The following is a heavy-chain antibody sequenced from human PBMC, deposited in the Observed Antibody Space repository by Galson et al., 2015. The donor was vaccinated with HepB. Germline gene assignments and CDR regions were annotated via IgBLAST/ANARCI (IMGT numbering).Heavy chain of an antibody. V-gene: IGHV1-69*13. CDR1: GGTFSSYA. CDR3: ASRDPKGITGTTRYYYYYMDV. Sequence: SVKVSCKASGGTFSSYAISWVRQAPGQGLEWMGGIIPIFGTANYAQKFQGRVTITADESTSTAYMELSSLRSEDTAVYYCASRDPKGITGTTRYYYYYMDVWGKGTTVTVSS. J-gene: IGHJ6*03. CDR2: IIPIFGTA. D-gene: IGHD1-20*01.